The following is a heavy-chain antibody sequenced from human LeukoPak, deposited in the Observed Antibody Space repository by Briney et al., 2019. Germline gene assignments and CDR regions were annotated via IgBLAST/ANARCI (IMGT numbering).Heavy chain of an antibody. Sequence: SVKVSCKASGGTFSSYSISWVRQAPGQGLEWMEGIIPIFGTANYVQKFQGRVTITADESTSTAYMELSSLRSEDTAVYYCARGGARLLWFGESPSYGMDVWGKGTTVTVSS. CDR1: GGTFSSYS. D-gene: IGHD3-10*01. CDR2: IIPIFGTA. CDR3: ARGGARLLWFGESPSYGMDV. J-gene: IGHJ6*04. V-gene: IGHV1-69*13.